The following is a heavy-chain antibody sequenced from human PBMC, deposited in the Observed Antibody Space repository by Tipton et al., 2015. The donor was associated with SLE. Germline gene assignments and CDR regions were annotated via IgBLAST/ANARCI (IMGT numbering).Heavy chain of an antibody. CDR3: ARDKYGPYSSSSFDY. D-gene: IGHD6-13*01. J-gene: IGHJ4*02. CDR1: GFTVSSNY. Sequence: VQLVQSGGGVVQPGRSLRLSCAASGFTVSSNYMSWVRQAPGKGLEWVSVIYSGGSTYHADSVKGRFTISRDNSKNTLYLQMNSLRAEDTAVYYCARDKYGPYSSSSFDYWGQGTLVTVSS. CDR2: IYSGGST. V-gene: IGHV3-66*02.